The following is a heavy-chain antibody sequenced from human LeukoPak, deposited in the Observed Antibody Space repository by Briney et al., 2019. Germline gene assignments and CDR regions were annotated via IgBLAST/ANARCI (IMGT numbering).Heavy chain of an antibody. CDR2: ISSSSSTI. D-gene: IGHD5-12*01. Sequence: PGGSLRLSCAASGFTFSSYSMNWVRQAPGKGLEWVSYISSSSSTIYYADSVKGRFTISRDNAKNSLYLQVNSLRAEDTAVYYCARSPEDSGYVPFDYWGQGTLVTVSS. CDR3: ARSPEDSGYVPFDY. CDR1: GFTFSSYS. V-gene: IGHV3-48*01. J-gene: IGHJ4*02.